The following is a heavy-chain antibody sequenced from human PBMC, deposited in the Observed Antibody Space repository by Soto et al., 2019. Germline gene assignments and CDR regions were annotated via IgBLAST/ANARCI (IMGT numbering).Heavy chain of an antibody. CDR3: SRRAPEGFDP. CDR2: INHSGNT. V-gene: IGHV4-39*01. CDR1: GGSIGTSAYY. J-gene: IGHJ5*02. Sequence: SETLSLTCAVSGGSIGTSAYYWGWIRQAPGEGLEWIGSINHSGNTYLSPSLKDRVTMSVDTSKNSFSLKLRSATAADTGLYYCSRRAPEGFDPWGQGTLVTVSS.